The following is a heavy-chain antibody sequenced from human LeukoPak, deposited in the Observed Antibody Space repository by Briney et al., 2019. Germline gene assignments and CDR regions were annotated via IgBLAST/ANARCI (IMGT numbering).Heavy chain of an antibody. Sequence: SETVSLTCAVYGGTFSGYYWSWIRQPPGKGLEWIGEINHSGSTNYNPSLKSRVTISVDTSKNQFSLKLSSVTAADTAVYYCARGQWLVRNWFDPWGQGTLVTVSS. CDR3: ARGQWLVRNWFDP. V-gene: IGHV4-34*01. J-gene: IGHJ5*02. D-gene: IGHD6-19*01. CDR1: GGTFSGYY. CDR2: INHSGST.